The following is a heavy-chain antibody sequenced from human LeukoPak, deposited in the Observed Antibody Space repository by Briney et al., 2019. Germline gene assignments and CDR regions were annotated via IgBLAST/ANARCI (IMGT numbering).Heavy chain of an antibody. V-gene: IGHV4-39*07. D-gene: IGHD3-10*01. CDR1: GGSISSSSYY. Sequence: SETLSLTCTVSGGSISSSSYYWGWIRQPPGNGLEWIGSIYYSGSTYYNPSLKSRVTISVDTSKNQFSLKLSSVTAADTAVYYCARDVLLWFGELLSDYMDVWGKGTTVTVSS. CDR3: ARDVLLWFGELLSDYMDV. CDR2: IYYSGST. J-gene: IGHJ6*03.